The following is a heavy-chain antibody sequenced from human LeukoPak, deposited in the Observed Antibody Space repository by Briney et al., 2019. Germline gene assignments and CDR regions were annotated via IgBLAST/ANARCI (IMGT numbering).Heavy chain of an antibody. Sequence: GGSLRLSCAASGFTFSTYVMSWVRQAPGKGPELVSGISGSGDPTYYADSVKGRFTISRDNSKNTLYLQMNSLRAEDTAVYYCARQSSGWYPWYFDYWGQGTLVTVSS. V-gene: IGHV3-23*01. CDR1: GFTFSTYV. J-gene: IGHJ4*02. CDR2: ISGSGDPT. CDR3: ARQSSGWYPWYFDY. D-gene: IGHD6-19*01.